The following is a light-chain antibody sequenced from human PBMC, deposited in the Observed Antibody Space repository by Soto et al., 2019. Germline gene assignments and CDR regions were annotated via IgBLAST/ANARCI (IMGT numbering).Light chain of an antibody. CDR2: GVS. CDR3: HEYDNSLWT. Sequence: EIVLTQSPGTLSLSPGERATLPCRASQSFSGTSLAWYQQKPGQAPRLLIYGVSNRATGIPDRFGGSGSGTDFNLIISRLEPEDCAVYYCHEYDNSLWTLGQGTKVEIK. J-gene: IGKJ1*01. V-gene: IGKV3-20*01. CDR1: QSFSGTS.